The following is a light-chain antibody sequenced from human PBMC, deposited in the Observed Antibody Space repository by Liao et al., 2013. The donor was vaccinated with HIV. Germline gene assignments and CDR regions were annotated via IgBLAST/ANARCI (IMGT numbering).Light chain of an antibody. J-gene: IGLJ2*01. CDR3: QAWDSSAVV. CDR2: YDR. Sequence: SYELTQPPSVSVAPGKTAKITCGGSSIGSKSVHWYQQRSGQAPVLVIYYDRARPSGISERFSGSNSANTATLTITRVEAGDEADYYCQAWDSSAVVFGGGTKLTVL. CDR1: SIGSKS. V-gene: IGLV3-21*01.